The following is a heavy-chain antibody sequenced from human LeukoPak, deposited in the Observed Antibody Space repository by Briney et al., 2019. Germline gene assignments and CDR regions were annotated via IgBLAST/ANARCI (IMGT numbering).Heavy chain of an antibody. V-gene: IGHV4-39*07. J-gene: IGHJ5*02. CDR3: AREIVVVVAPWFDP. D-gene: IGHD2-15*01. Sequence: SETLSLTCTVSGDSISSGSYYWGWIRQPPGKGLEWIGSVYYSGNAHYNPSLQSRVTISVDTAKNQFSLKLSSVTAADTAVYYCAREIVVVVAPWFDPWGQGTLVTVSS. CDR1: GDSISSGSYY. CDR2: VYYSGNA.